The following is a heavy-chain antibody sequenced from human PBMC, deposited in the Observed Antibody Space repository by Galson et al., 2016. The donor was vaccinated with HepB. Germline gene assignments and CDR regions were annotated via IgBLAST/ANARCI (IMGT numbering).Heavy chain of an antibody. J-gene: IGHJ6*02. V-gene: IGHV3-30*04. Sequence: SLRLSCAASESIFRGYAMHWVRQAPGKGLEWVAVILHDGRKKFYADSVKGRFTISRDNSKNTMYLQMDSLRAEDTAVYYCARANYYAMDVWGQGTTVTVSS. CDR3: ARANYYAMDV. CDR2: ILHDGRKK. CDR1: ESIFRGYA.